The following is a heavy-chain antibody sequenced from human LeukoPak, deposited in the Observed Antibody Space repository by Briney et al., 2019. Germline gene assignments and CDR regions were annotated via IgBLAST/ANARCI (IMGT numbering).Heavy chain of an antibody. V-gene: IGHV3-74*01. CDR3: ARARGGPDFDY. Sequence: PGGSLRLSCAASGFTFSSYWMHWVRQAPGKGLVWVSRINSDGSSTNYADSVKGRFTNSRDNAKNTLYLQMNSLRAEDTAVHYCARARGGPDFDYWGQGTLVTVSS. CDR2: INSDGSST. J-gene: IGHJ4*02. D-gene: IGHD3-10*01. CDR1: GFTFSSYW.